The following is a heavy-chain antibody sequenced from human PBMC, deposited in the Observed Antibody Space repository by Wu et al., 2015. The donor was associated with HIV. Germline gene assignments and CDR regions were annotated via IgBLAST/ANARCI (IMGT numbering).Heavy chain of an antibody. J-gene: IGHJ2*01. Sequence: QVQLVQSGAEVKKPGASVKVSCKASGYTFTSYGISWVRQAPGQGLEWMGWINPSNGDTRYAQQFQGRVTMTRDTSNTTTYMELSGLTSDDTAIYYCTKYVGYCYFDLWGRGTLVAVSS. CDR1: GYTFTSYG. V-gene: IGHV1-18*01. CDR3: TKYVGYCYFDL. CDR2: INPSNGDT. D-gene: IGHD3-16*01.